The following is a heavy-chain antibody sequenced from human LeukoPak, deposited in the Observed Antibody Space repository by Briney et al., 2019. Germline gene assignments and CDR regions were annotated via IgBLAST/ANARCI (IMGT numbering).Heavy chain of an antibody. D-gene: IGHD6-6*01. V-gene: IGHV3-74*01. J-gene: IGHJ4*02. CDR1: GFTFTSYW. CDR3: ARLYSSSLGLDY. Sequence: PGGSLRLSCAASGFTFTSYWMHWVRQAPGEVLGWVSRINSDGSSTTYADSVKGRFTISRDKAKNTLYLQMNSLRAEDTAVYYCARLYSSSLGLDYWGQGILVPVSS. CDR2: INSDGSST.